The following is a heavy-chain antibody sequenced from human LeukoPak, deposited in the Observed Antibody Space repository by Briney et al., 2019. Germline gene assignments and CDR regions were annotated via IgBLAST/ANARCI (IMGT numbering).Heavy chain of an antibody. CDR3: AREEVTMVRGVITEYFQH. Sequence: SETLSLTCTVSGYSISSGYYWGWIRQPPGKGLEWIGSIYHSGSTYYNPSLKSRVTISVDTSKNQFSLKLSSVTAADTAVYYCAREEVTMVRGVITEYFQHWGQGTLVTVSS. CDR1: GYSISSGYY. CDR2: IYHSGST. V-gene: IGHV4-38-2*02. D-gene: IGHD3-10*01. J-gene: IGHJ1*01.